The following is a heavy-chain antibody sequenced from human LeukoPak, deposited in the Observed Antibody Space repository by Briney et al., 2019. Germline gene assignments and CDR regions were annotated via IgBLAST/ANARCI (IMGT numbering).Heavy chain of an antibody. J-gene: IGHJ3*02. V-gene: IGHV4-38-2*01. CDR3: ARHVKLPIYVRGAFDI. Sequence: PSETLSLTCAVSGYSISSGYYWGWIRQPPGKGLEWIGSIYHSGSPYYNPSLKSRVTISVDTSKNQFSLKLSSVTAADTAVYYCARHVKLPIYVRGAFDIWGQGTMVTVSS. CDR2: IYHSGSP. D-gene: IGHD3-16*01. CDR1: GYSISSGYY.